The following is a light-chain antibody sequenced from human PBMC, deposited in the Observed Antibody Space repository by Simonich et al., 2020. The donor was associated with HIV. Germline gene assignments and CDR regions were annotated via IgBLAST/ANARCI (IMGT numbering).Light chain of an antibody. CDR1: SSDVGRYNL. CDR2: DVS. V-gene: IGLV2-14*02. CDR3: SSYTSGSTYV. Sequence: QSALTQPASVSGSPGQSITISCTGTSSDVGRYNLVSWYQQHPGKAPKLMIYDVSNRPSGVSNRFSGSKSGNTASLAISGLQAEDEADYYCSSYTSGSTYVFGTGTKVTVL. J-gene: IGLJ1*01.